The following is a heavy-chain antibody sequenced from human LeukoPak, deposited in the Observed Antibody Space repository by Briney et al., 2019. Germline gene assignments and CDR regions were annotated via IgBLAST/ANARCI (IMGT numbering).Heavy chain of an antibody. V-gene: IGHV3-23*01. CDR1: GFTFSSYA. CDR3: AKGRLGATTNWFDP. J-gene: IGHJ5*02. D-gene: IGHD1-26*01. CDR2: ISGSGGST. Sequence: GGSLRLSCAASGFTFSSYAMSWVRQAPGKGLEWVSSISGSGGSTYYADPVKGRFTISRDNSKNTLYLQMNRMRAEDTALYYCAKGRLGATTNWFDPWGQGTLVTVSS.